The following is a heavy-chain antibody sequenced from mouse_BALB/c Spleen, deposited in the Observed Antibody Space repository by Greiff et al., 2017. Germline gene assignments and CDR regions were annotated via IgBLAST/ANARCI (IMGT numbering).Heavy chain of an antibody. V-gene: IGHV5-12-2*01. J-gene: IGHJ3*01. CDR2: ISNGGGST. CDR1: GFTFSSYT. CDR3: ARHRQLGLRGTWFAY. D-gene: IGHD3-2*01. Sequence: EVKLMESGGGLVQPGGSLKLSCAASGFTFSSYTMSWVRQTPEKRLEWVAYISNGGGSTYYPDTVKGRFTISRDNAKNTLYLQMSSLKSEDTAMYYCARHRQLGLRGTWFAYWGQGTLVTVSA.